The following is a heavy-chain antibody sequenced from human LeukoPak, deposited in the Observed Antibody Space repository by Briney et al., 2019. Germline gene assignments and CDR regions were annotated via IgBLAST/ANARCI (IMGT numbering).Heavy chain of an antibody. V-gene: IGHV4-59*08. Sequence: PSETLSLTCTVSGGSISSYYWSWIRQPPGKGLEWIGYIYYSGSTNYNPSLKSRVTISVDTSKNQFSLKLSSVTAADTAVYYCARRRDGYRLGWFDPWGQGTLVTVSS. D-gene: IGHD5-24*01. CDR2: IYYSGST. CDR3: ARRRDGYRLGWFDP. J-gene: IGHJ5*02. CDR1: GGSISSYY.